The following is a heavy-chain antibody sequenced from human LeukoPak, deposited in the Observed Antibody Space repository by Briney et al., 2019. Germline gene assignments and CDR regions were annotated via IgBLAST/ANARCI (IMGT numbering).Heavy chain of an antibody. CDR1: GGTFSSYA. Sequence: GASVKVSCKASGGTFSSYAISWVRQAPGQGLEWMGRIIPIFGTANYAQKFQGRVTITTDESTSTAYMEPSSLRSEDTAVYYCARGPLVVTAIPFLDYWGQGTLVTVSS. CDR3: ARGPLVVTAIPFLDY. J-gene: IGHJ4*02. D-gene: IGHD2-21*02. V-gene: IGHV1-69*05. CDR2: IIPIFGTA.